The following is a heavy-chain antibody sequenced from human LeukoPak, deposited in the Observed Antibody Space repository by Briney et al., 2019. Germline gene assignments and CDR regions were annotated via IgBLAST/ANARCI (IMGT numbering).Heavy chain of an antibody. D-gene: IGHD1-20*01. CDR1: GFTFRSYS. CDR3: ARDPPFIIGTTFFDY. V-gene: IGHV3-21*01. CDR2: ISTSSTYI. J-gene: IGHJ4*02. Sequence: PGGSLRLSCAASGFTFRSYSMNWVRQAPGKGLEWVSSISTSSTYIYYADSVKGRFTISRDNAKNSLYLQMNSLRAEDTAVYYCARDPPFIIGTTFFDYWGQGTLVTVSS.